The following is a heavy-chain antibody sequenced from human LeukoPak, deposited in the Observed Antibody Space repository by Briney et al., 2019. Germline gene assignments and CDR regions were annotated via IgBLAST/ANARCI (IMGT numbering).Heavy chain of an antibody. CDR1: GGSINSYY. CDR3: ATGPHTALDY. V-gene: IGHV4-59*08. D-gene: IGHD5-18*01. Sequence: SETLSLTCTVPGGSINSYYWSWIRQPPGKGLQWIGYISYTGTTIYNPSLKTRVTISVDTSNQFSLNLSSVTAADTAMYYCATGPHTALDYWGQGTLVTVSS. CDR2: ISYTGTT. J-gene: IGHJ4*02.